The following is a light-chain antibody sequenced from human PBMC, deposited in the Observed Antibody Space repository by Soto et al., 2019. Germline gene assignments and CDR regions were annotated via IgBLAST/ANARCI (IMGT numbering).Light chain of an antibody. J-gene: IGKJ1*01. CDR3: QQYNGYSRT. Sequence: DIQMTQSPSTLSASVGDRVTITCRASQSIGDSLAWYQQKPGNAPYLLSSDVSSLERGVPSRFSGSGSGTEFTLTISSMQPDDFATFYCQQYNGYSRTFGQGTKVDIK. CDR1: QSIGDS. V-gene: IGKV1-5*01. CDR2: DVS.